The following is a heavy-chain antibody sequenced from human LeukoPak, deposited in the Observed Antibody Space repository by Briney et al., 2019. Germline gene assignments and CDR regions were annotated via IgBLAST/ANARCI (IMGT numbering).Heavy chain of an antibody. J-gene: IGHJ4*02. D-gene: IGHD3-22*01. Sequence: PSETLSLTCTVSGGSISSSSYYWGWIRQPPGKGLEWIGSIYYSGSTYYNPSLKSRVTISVDTSKNQFSLKLSSVTAADTAVYYCARLNVDYYDSSGYQDYWGQGTLVTVSS. CDR3: ARLNVDYYDSSGYQDY. V-gene: IGHV4-39*01. CDR2: IYYSGST. CDR1: GGSISSSSYY.